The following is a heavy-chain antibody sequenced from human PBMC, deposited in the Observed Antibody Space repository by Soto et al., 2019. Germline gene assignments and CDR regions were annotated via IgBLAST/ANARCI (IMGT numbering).Heavy chain of an antibody. CDR1: GFTFSSNG. CDR3: TKVRITSSKGYSIDY. D-gene: IGHD3-10*01. CDR2: MSNHGSHT. J-gene: IGHJ4*02. V-gene: IGHV3-30*18. Sequence: QVQLVESGGGVVQPGRSLRLSCAASGFTFSSNGMQWGRQAPCKGLEWVAVMSNHGSHTSYADSAKGRFTISRDNAKNSLYLQMNSLRAEDSGVYYCTKVRITSSKGYSIDYWGQGALVTVSS.